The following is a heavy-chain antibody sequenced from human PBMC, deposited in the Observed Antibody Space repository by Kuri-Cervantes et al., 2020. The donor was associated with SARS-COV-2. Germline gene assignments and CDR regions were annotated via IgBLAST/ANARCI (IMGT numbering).Heavy chain of an antibody. Sequence: GGFLRPSCAASGFTFSSSWMSWVRQAPGKGLEWVANIKQDGSEKYYVDSVKGRFTISRDNAKNSLYLQMNSLRAEDTAVYYCATGVRAPSYGPDYWGQGTLVTVSS. CDR3: ATGVRAPSYGPDY. CDR1: GFTFSSSW. CDR2: IKQDGSEK. V-gene: IGHV3-7*05. J-gene: IGHJ4*02. D-gene: IGHD5-18*01.